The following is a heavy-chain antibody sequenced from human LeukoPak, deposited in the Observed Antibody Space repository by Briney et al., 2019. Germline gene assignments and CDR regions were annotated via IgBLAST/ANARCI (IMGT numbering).Heavy chain of an antibody. CDR3: TTDPGGTEAYYYDSSGYYYFVY. Sequence: KPGGSLRLSCAASGFTFSNAWMSWVRQAPGKGLEWVGRIKSKTDGGTTDYAAPVKGRFTISRDDSKNTLYLQMNSLKTEDTAVYYCTTDPGGTEAYYYDSSGYYYFVYWGQGTLVTVSS. CDR2: IKSKTDGGTT. CDR1: GFTFSNAW. V-gene: IGHV3-15*01. J-gene: IGHJ4*02. D-gene: IGHD3-22*01.